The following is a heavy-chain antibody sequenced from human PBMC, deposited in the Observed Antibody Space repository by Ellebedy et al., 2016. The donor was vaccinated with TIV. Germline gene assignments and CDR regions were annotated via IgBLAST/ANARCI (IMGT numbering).Heavy chain of an antibody. CDR3: TTYLYCGSSGCHYGRVDN. D-gene: IGHD2-2*01. CDR1: GFTFSSAW. Sequence: PGGSLRLSCSASGFTFSSAWMSRVRQAPGKGLEWVGRIKSNTDGGTTDYTAPVKGRFTISRDDSKNTLYLQMNSLETEDTAVYFCTTYLYCGSSGCHYGRVDNWGQGTLVTVSS. J-gene: IGHJ4*02. CDR2: IKSNTDGGTT. V-gene: IGHV3-15*01.